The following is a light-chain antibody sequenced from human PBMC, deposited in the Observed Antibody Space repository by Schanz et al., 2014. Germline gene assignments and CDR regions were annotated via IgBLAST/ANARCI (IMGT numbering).Light chain of an antibody. V-gene: IGLV2-14*03. CDR1: SSDVGGYNY. J-gene: IGLJ1*01. Sequence: QSALTQPASVSGSPGQSITISCTGTSSDVGGYNYVSWYQHHPGKAPKLMIYDVSNRPSGVSNRFSGSKSGNTASLTISGLQAEDEAEYYCSSYAGSNVYVFGTGTKLTVL. CDR2: DVS. CDR3: SSYAGSNVYV.